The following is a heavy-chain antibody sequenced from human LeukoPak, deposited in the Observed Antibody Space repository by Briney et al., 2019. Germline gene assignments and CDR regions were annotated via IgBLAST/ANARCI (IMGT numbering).Heavy chain of an antibody. J-gene: IGHJ6*04. CDR3: AREVPAAACGMDV. V-gene: IGHV1-69*06. CDR2: IIPIFGTA. CDR1: GGTFSSYA. D-gene: IGHD2-2*01. Sequence: SVKVSCKASGGTFSSYAISWVRQAPGQGLEWMGGIIPIFGTANYAQKFQGRVTITADKSTSTAYMELSSLRSEDTAVYYCAREVPAAACGMDVWGKGTTVTVSS.